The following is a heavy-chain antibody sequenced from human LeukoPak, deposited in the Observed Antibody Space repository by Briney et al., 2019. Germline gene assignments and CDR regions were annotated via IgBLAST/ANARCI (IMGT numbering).Heavy chain of an antibody. CDR3: AKSPVRLRLGELSPPGDY. V-gene: IGHV1-3*01. D-gene: IGHD3-16*02. CDR2: INAGNGNT. J-gene: IGHJ4*02. CDR1: GYTFTSYA. Sequence: ASVKVSSKASGYTFTSYAMHWVRQAPGQRLEWMGWINAGNGNTQYPQKFQGRLTITRDTSASTAYMELSSLRSEDTAVYYCAKSPVRLRLGELSPPGDYWGQGTLVTVSS.